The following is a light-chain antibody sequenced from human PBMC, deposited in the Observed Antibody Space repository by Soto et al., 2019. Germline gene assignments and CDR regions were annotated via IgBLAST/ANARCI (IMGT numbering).Light chain of an antibody. CDR3: HQYNGWRRT. Sequence: TQSPSSLSASVGDRVTITCRASQNISRSLAWYQQKPGQGPSLLIYGTSTRAGGVPARFSGGGSGTEFTLTITSLQSEDFAVYYGHQYNGWRRTFGQGTKVEI. CDR2: GTS. V-gene: IGKV3-15*01. CDR1: QNISRS. J-gene: IGKJ1*01.